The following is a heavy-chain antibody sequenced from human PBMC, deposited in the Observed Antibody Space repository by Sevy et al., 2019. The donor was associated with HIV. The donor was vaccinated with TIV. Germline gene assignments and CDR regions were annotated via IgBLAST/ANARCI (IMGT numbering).Heavy chain of an antibody. J-gene: IGHJ4*02. V-gene: IGHV3-7*01. CDR1: GLTFSTYW. CDR2: IKEDGSEQ. D-gene: IGHD6-19*01. CDR3: TKFYGTGSYVDY. Sequence: GGSLRLSCAASGLTFSTYWMSWVRQAPGKGLEWVANIKEDGSEQYYVDSVKGRFTVSRENAKNSLYLQMKSLRAEDTAVYYCTKFYGTGSYVDYWGQGTLVTVSS.